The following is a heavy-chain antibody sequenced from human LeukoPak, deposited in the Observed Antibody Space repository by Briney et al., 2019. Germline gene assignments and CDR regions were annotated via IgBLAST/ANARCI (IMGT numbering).Heavy chain of an antibody. CDR3: ARDHQQLVHWFDP. Sequence: SETLSLTCTVSGGSIRSSSSYWGWIRQPPGKGLEWIASSYYSGTTFYNPSLKSRVTISVDTSKNQFSLKLSSVTAADTAVYYCARDHQQLVHWFDPWGQGTLVTVSS. CDR2: SYYSGTT. V-gene: IGHV4-39*07. J-gene: IGHJ5*02. CDR1: GGSIRSSSSY. D-gene: IGHD6-13*01.